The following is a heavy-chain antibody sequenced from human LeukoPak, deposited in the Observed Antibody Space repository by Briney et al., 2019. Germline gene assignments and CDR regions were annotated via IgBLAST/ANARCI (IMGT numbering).Heavy chain of an antibody. CDR1: GFTFSSYS. J-gene: IGHJ6*03. D-gene: IGHD3-3*01. V-gene: IGHV3-48*04. CDR2: ISSRSSTI. CDR3: ARIDYDFWRRYYYYMDV. Sequence: PGGSLRLSCAASGFTFSSYSMNWVRQAPGKGLEWVSYISSRSSTIYYADSVKGRFTISRDNAKNSLYLQMNSLRAEDTAVYYCARIDYDFWRRYYYYMDVWGKGTTVTVSS.